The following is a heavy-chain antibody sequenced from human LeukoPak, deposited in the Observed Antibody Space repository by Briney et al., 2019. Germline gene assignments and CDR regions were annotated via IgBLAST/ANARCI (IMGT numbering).Heavy chain of an antibody. CDR2: FDPEEGET. CDR3: ATGARNYDSREFRGWYFDL. J-gene: IGHJ2*01. Sequence: ASVKVSCKVSGEYTLTELSMHWVRQAPGKGLEWMGGFDPEEGETIYAQKLQGGVTMTEDTSIDTVYIELSSLRSEDTAVYYCATGARNYDSREFRGWYFDLWGRGTLVTVSS. V-gene: IGHV1-24*01. CDR1: GEYTLTELS. D-gene: IGHD3-22*01.